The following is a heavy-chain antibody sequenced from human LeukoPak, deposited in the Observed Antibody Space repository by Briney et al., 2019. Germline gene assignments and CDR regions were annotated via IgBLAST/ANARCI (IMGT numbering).Heavy chain of an antibody. V-gene: IGHV4-59*01. CDR3: ARGSGSYPYFFDY. CDR1: GGSISSYY. CDR2: IYYTGST. Sequence: SETLSLTCTVSGGSISSYYWSWIRQPPGKGLEWIGYIYYTGSTNYNPPLKSRVTMSVDTSKNQFSLKLTSVTAADTAVYYCARGSGSYPYFFDYWGQGTLVTVSS. J-gene: IGHJ4*02. D-gene: IGHD3-10*01.